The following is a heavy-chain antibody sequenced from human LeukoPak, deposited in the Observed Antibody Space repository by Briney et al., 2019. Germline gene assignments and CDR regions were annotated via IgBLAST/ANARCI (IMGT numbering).Heavy chain of an antibody. CDR3: ARVVGTDEGADY. CDR1: GFTFRNYW. J-gene: IGHJ4*02. Sequence: GGSLRPSCAASGFTFRNYWMNWVRQAPGKGLEWVANIKPDGSEKRYVDSVKGRFTISRENAKNSLYLQMNSLRAEDTAVYYCARVVGTDEGADYWGQGTLVTVSS. D-gene: IGHD1-7*01. CDR2: IKPDGSEK. V-gene: IGHV3-7*04.